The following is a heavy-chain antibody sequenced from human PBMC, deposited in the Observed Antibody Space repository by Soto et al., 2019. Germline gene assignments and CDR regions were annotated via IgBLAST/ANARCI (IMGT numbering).Heavy chain of an antibody. J-gene: IGHJ4*02. D-gene: IGHD3-10*01. Sequence: QSQTLSLTCAISGDSVSSNSAAWNWIRQSPSRGLEWLGRTYYRSKWYNDYAVSVKSRITINPDTSKNQFSLQLNSVTPEDTAVYYCARVFSIGSGSLYYFDYWGQGTLVTVSS. CDR3: ARVFSIGSGSLYYFDY. CDR2: TYYRSKWYN. CDR1: GDSVSSNSAA. V-gene: IGHV6-1*01.